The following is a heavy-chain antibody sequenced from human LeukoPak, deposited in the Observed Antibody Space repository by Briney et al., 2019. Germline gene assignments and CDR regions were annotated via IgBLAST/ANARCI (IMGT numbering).Heavy chain of an antibody. CDR1: EYTFTGYY. Sequence: GASVKVSCKASEYTFTGYYMHWVRQAPGQGLEWMGWINPNSGGTNYAQKFQGRVTMTRDTSISTAYMELSRLRSDDTAVYYCARDWVGQWLATYYFDDWGQGTLVTVSS. J-gene: IGHJ4*02. CDR2: INPNSGGT. D-gene: IGHD6-19*01. V-gene: IGHV1-2*02. CDR3: ARDWVGQWLATYYFDD.